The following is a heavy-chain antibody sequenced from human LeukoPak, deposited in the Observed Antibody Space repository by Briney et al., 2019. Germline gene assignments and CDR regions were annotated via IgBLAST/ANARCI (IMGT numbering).Heavy chain of an antibody. CDR2: ISAYNGNT. J-gene: IGHJ6*03. V-gene: IGHV1-18*01. CDR3: AREGFTISPYYYMDV. CDR1: GYTFTSYG. Sequence: ASVKVSCKASGYTFTSYGISWVRQAPGQGLEWMGWISAYNGNTNYAQKLQGRVTMTTDKSTSTAYMALRSLRADDTAVYYCAREGFTISPYYYMDVWGKGTTVTVS. D-gene: IGHD3-3*01.